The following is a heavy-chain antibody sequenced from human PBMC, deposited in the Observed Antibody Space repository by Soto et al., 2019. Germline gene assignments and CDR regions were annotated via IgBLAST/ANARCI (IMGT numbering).Heavy chain of an antibody. CDR3: IQSRCGGDCLQSYASYYYYGMDA. CDR1: AFSLSTGWVG. V-gene: IGHV2-5*02. Sequence: SGPTLVNPTQTLTLTCTFSAFSLSTGWVGVGWIRQPPGKALEWLALIYWDDDKRYSPSLRSRLTITKDSSKNQVVLTMTHMDPVDTATYYCIQSRCGGDCLQSYASYYYYGMDAWGQGTPVTVPS. D-gene: IGHD2-21*02. J-gene: IGHJ6*02. CDR2: IYWDDDK.